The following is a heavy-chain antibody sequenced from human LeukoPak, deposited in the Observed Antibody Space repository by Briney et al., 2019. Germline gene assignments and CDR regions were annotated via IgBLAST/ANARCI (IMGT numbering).Heavy chain of an antibody. CDR3: ARRGLVPAAMVWFDP. Sequence: PSETLSLTCAVYGGSFSGYYWSWIRQPPGKGLEWIGEINHSGSTNYNPSLKSRVTISVDTSKNQFSLKLSSVTAADTAVYYRARRGLVPAAMVWFDPWGQGTLVTVSS. CDR1: GGSFSGYY. J-gene: IGHJ5*02. CDR2: INHSGST. V-gene: IGHV4-34*01. D-gene: IGHD2-2*01.